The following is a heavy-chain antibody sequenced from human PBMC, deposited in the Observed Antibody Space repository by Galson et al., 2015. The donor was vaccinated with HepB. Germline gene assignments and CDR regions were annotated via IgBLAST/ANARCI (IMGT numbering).Heavy chain of an antibody. CDR1: GGTFSSYA. V-gene: IGHV1-69*13. D-gene: IGHD4-23*01. CDR3: ARDGVTDGSVTPAFDY. CDR2: IIPIFGTA. J-gene: IGHJ4*02. Sequence: SVKVSCKASGGTFSSYAISWVRQAPGQGLEWMGGIIPIFGTANYAQKFQGRVTITADESTSTAYMELSSLRSEDTAVYYCARDGVTDGSVTPAFDYWGQGTLVTVSS.